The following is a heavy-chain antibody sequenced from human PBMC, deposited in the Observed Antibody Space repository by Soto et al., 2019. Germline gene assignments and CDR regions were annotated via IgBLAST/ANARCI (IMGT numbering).Heavy chain of an antibody. D-gene: IGHD4-17*01. CDR3: ARGNNGDAYGSFASDI. CDR1: GGTFSSYA. J-gene: IGHJ3*02. V-gene: IGHV1-69*13. CDR2: IIPIFGTA. Sequence: ASVKVSCKASGGTFSSYAISWVRQAPGQGLEWMGGIIPIFGTANYAQKFQGRVTITADESTSTAYMELSSLRSEDTAVYYCARGNNGDAYGSFASDIWGQGTMVTVSS.